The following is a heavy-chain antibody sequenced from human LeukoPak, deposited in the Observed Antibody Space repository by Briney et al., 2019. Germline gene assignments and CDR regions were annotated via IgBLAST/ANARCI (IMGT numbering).Heavy chain of an antibody. Sequence: GGSLRLSCAASGFSVSNTYMSWVRQEPGKGLEWASIIYSGGNTYYADSVKGRFTISRDNSKNTLYLQMNRLRPEDTAVYYCARGTVTAPDYWGQGTLVTVSS. CDR2: IYSGGNT. V-gene: IGHV3-53*01. CDR3: ARGTVTAPDY. D-gene: IGHD2-21*02. CDR1: GFSVSNTY. J-gene: IGHJ4*02.